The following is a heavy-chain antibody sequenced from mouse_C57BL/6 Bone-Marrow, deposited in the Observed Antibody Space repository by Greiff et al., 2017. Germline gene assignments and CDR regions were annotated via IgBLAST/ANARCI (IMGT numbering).Heavy chain of an antibody. Sequence: VQLQQSGAELVRPGASVKLSCTASGFNIKDDYMHWVKQRPEQGLEWIGWIDPENGDTEYASKFQGKATITADTSSNTAYLQLSSLTSEDTAIYYCAAYYSNLFAYWGQGTLVTVSA. V-gene: IGHV14-4*01. D-gene: IGHD2-5*01. CDR2: IDPENGDT. CDR1: GFNIKDDY. J-gene: IGHJ3*01. CDR3: AAYYSNLFAY.